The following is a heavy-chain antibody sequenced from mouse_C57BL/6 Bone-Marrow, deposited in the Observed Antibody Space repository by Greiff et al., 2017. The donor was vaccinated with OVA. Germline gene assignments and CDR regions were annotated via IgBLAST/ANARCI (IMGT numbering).Heavy chain of an antibody. CDR3: TTWRRDY. CDR2: IDPENGDT. J-gene: IGHJ4*01. Sequence: VQLQQSGAELVRPGASVKLSCTASGFNIKDDYMHWVKQRPEQGLEWIGWIDPENGDTEYASKFQGKATITADTSSNTAYLQLSSLTSEDTAVYYCTTWRRDYWGQGTSVTVSS. CDR1: GFNIKDDY. V-gene: IGHV14-4*01.